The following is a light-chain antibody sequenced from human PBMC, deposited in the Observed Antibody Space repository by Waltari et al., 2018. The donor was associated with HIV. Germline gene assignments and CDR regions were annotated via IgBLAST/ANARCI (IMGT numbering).Light chain of an antibody. V-gene: IGLV1-44*01. CDR2: SDQ. CDR1: SSNIGNNP. Sequence: QSVLTQPPSASGSPGQRVTISCSGSSSNIGNNPTNWYQQLPGTAPKHLVYSDQQRPAGVPDRFSGSKSGTSASLAISGLQSEDEGDYYCASWDNNVAGRVFGGRTRLTVL. J-gene: IGLJ2*01. CDR3: ASWDNNVAGRV.